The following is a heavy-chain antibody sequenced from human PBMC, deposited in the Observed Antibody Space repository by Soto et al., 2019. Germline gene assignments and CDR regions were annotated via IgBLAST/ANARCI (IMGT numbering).Heavy chain of an antibody. CDR3: AVMGNMGYPFHPEDY. Sequence: GGSLRLSCAASGFTFSSYSMNWVRQAPGKGLEWVSSISSSSSYIYYADSVKGRFTISRDNAKNSLYLHMNRLRAAEKTVYYCAVMGNMGYPFHPEDYWAQETLFTVS. CDR2: ISSSSSYI. J-gene: IGHJ4*02. V-gene: IGHV3-21*01. CDR1: GFTFSSYS. D-gene: IGHD2-8*01.